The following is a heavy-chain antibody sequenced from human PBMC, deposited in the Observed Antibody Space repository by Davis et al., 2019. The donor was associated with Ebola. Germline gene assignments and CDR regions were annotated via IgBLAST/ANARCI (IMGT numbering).Heavy chain of an antibody. Sequence: ASVKVSCKASGYTFTRYAMHWVRQAPGQRLEWMGWISVYNGNTEYTEKFQGRVTMTTDTSTSTAYMELRSLRSDDTAVYYCARDAEVGKNAFDIWGQGTMVTVSS. CDR3: ARDAEVGKNAFDI. D-gene: IGHD1-26*01. V-gene: IGHV1-3*01. J-gene: IGHJ3*02. CDR1: GYTFTRYA. CDR2: ISVYNGNT.